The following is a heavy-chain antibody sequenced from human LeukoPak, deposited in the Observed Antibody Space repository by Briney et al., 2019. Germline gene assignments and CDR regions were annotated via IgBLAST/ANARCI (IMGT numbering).Heavy chain of an antibody. V-gene: IGHV3-23*01. CDR2: VGGSGSVT. J-gene: IGHJ4*02. CDR1: GFTFSSYA. CDR3: AKKFGSSSWYVGFDY. Sequence: GGSLRLSCAASGFTFSSYAMSWVRQAPGKGLEWVAFVGGSGSVTYYTDSVKGRFTISRDNAKTTLYLQMNSPRAEDTAVYSCAKKFGSSSWYVGFDYWGQGTLVTVSS. D-gene: IGHD6-19*01.